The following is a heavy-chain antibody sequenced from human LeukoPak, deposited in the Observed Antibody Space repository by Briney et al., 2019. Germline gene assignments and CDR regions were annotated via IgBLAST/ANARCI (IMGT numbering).Heavy chain of an antibody. V-gene: IGHV3-53*01. D-gene: IGHD5-24*01. Sequence: GESLRLSCAASGFTVSSNYMSWVRQAPGKGLEWASVIYSGGRTYYADSVKGRFTISRDNSKNTLYLQMNSLRAEDTAVYYCARDLDRGPMANFDYWGQGTLVTVSS. CDR3: ARDLDRGPMANFDY. CDR1: GFTVSSNY. J-gene: IGHJ4*02. CDR2: IYSGGRT.